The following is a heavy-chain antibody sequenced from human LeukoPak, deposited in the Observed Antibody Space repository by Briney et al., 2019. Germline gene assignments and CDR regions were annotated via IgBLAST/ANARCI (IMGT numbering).Heavy chain of an antibody. CDR3: VRVPLHPTISHFDL. D-gene: IGHD1-14*01. CDR2: IYSDDRT. CDR1: GFSVNNKY. J-gene: IGHJ4*02. Sequence: PGGSLRLSCAASGFSVNNKYMSWVRQPPGKGLEWVSVIYSDDRTFYADSVKGRFTIPRHNSKNTLYLQMNSLTAEDTAVYYCVRVPLHPTISHFDLWGQGALVTVSS. V-gene: IGHV3-53*04.